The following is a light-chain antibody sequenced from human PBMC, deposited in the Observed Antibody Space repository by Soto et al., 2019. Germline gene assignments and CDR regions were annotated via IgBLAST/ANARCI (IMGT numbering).Light chain of an antibody. V-gene: IGLV2-14*01. CDR2: EVS. Sequence: QSVLAQPASVSGSPGQSITISCTGTSSDVGNYKYVSWYKQHPGKAPKLMIYEVSNRPSGVSNRFSGSESGNTASLTISGLQAEDETYYYCFSYTSSGTYVFGTGTKVTVL. J-gene: IGLJ1*01. CDR3: FSYTSSGTYV. CDR1: SSDVGNYKY.